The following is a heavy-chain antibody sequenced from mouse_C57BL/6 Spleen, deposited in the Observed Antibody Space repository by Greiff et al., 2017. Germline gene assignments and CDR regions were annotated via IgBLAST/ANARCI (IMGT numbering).Heavy chain of an antibody. CDR3: ARSGYYGSSPYFDC. D-gene: IGHD1-1*01. Sequence: QVQLQQSGAELVKPGASVKISCKASGYAFSSYWMNWVKQRPGKGLEWIGQIYPGDGDTNYNGKFKGKATLTADTSSSTAYMQLSSLTSEDSAVYFCARSGYYGSSPYFDCWGQGTTLTVSS. CDR1: GYAFSSYW. J-gene: IGHJ2*01. CDR2: IYPGDGDT. V-gene: IGHV1-80*01.